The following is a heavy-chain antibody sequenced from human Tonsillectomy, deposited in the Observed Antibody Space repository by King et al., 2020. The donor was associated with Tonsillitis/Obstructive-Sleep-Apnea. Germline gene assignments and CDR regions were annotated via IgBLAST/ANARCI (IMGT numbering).Heavy chain of an antibody. CDR2: INTSGGST. J-gene: IGHJ4*02. D-gene: IGHD3-22*01. Sequence: QLVQSGAEVKKPGASVKVSCKASGYTFTSYYMHWVRQAPGQGLELMGIINTSGGSTSYAQKFQGRVTMTRDTSTSTVYMELSSRRSEDTAVYYCARDLARDYYDSSGYSYYFDYWGQGTLVTVSS. CDR1: GYTFTSYY. V-gene: IGHV1-46*01. CDR3: ARDLARDYYDSSGYSYYFDY.